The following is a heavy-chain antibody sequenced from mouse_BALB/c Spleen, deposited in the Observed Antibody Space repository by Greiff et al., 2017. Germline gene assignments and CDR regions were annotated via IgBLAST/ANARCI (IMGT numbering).Heavy chain of an antibody. CDR1: GFTFSSFG. D-gene: IGHD6-2*01. J-gene: IGHJ4*01. CDR3: ARRGISPVGAMDY. V-gene: IGHV5-17*02. Sequence: EVMLVESGGGLVQPGGSRKLSCAASGFTFSSFGMHWVRQAPEKGLEWVAYISSGSSTIYYADTVKGRFTISRDNPKNTLFLQMTSLRSEDTAMYYCARRGISPVGAMDYWGQGTSVTVSS. CDR2: ISSGSSTI.